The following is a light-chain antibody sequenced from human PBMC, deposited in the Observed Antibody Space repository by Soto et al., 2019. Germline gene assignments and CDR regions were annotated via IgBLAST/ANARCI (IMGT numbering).Light chain of an antibody. CDR1: QSVSSN. CDR3: QQYNNWPPWT. J-gene: IGKJ1*01. V-gene: IGKV3-15*01. CDR2: GAS. Sequence: EIVMTQSPVTLSVSPGERATLSCRASQSVSSNLAWYQRKPGQAPGLLIYGASTRATGIPARFSGSGSGTEFTLTISSLQSEDFAVYYCQQYNNWPPWTFGQGTKVEIK.